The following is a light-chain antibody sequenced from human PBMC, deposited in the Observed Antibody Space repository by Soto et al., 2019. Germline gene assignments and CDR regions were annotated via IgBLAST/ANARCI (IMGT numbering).Light chain of an antibody. Sequence: QSVLTQPPSASGTHGQRVTISCSGSSSNIGSNPVSWYQQLPGTAPKLVIYSNNRRPSGVPDRFSASKSGTSASLAISGLQSEDEADYYCTAWDDSLNGPVVFGGGTKLTVL. CDR2: SNN. CDR3: TAWDDSLNGPVV. J-gene: IGLJ2*01. V-gene: IGLV1-44*01. CDR1: SSNIGSNP.